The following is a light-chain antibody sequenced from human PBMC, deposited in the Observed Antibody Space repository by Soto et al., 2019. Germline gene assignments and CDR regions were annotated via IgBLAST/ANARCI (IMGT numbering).Light chain of an antibody. V-gene: IGKV2-30*01. J-gene: IGKJ2*01. Sequence: DVVMTQSPLSLSVTLGQPASISCRSSQSLVYSDGNTYLSWFHQRPGQSPRRLIYKVSNRDSGVPDRFSGSGSGADFTLRISRVEAEDAGVYYCMQTTHGPYTFGQGTQLEIK. CDR3: MQTTHGPYT. CDR1: QSLVYSDGNTY. CDR2: KVS.